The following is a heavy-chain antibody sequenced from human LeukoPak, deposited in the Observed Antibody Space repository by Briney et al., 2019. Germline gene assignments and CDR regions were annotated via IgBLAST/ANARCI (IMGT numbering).Heavy chain of an antibody. CDR1: GYTFTKYD. D-gene: IGHD2-21*02. J-gene: IGHJ4*02. CDR2: MNTTSGNT. V-gene: IGHV1-8*03. CDR3: ARGPAYRYCSGDCYHIDF. Sequence: ASVKVSCKASGYTFTKYDINWVRQATGQGLEWMGWMNTTSGNTGYAQKFQGRLTITKDTSMNTAYMELSSLRSDDTAIYYCARGPAYRYCSGDCYHIDFWGQGTLVTVSP.